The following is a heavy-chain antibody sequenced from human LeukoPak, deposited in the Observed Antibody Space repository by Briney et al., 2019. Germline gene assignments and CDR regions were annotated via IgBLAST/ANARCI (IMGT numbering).Heavy chain of an antibody. D-gene: IGHD3-10*02. CDR2: ISLSSSSI. Sequence: GGSLRLSCAASGFTFSHYGMHWVRQAPGKGVEWVSYISLSSSSIYYADSLKGRFTISRDNAKNSLYLQMNSLRAEDTAVYYCAELGITMIGGVWGKGTTVTSSS. V-gene: IGHV3-48*01. J-gene: IGHJ6*04. CDR1: GFTFSHYG. CDR3: AELGITMIGGV.